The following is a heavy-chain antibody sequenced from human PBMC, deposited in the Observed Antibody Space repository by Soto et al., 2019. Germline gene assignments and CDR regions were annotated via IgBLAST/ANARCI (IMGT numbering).Heavy chain of an antibody. Sequence: PSETLSLTCTVSGASISGFYWSGIRKSAGKGLEWIGRIYATGPTDYNPSLKSRVMMSVDTFKKQFSLKLRSVPAADTAVYYCVRDGTKTLRDWFDPWGQGISVPASS. CDR1: GASISGFY. V-gene: IGHV4-4*07. J-gene: IGHJ5*02. D-gene: IGHD1-1*01. CDR3: VRDGTKTLRDWFDP. CDR2: IYATGPT.